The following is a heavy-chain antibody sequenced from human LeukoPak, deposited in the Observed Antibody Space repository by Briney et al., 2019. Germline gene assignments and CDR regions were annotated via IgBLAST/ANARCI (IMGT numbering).Heavy chain of an antibody. CDR2: INHSGST. J-gene: IGHJ4*02. D-gene: IGHD6-13*01. CDR3: ARGGIAAAGPQKIYYFDC. CDR1: GGSFSGYY. V-gene: IGHV4-34*01. Sequence: PSETLSLTCAVYGGSFSGYYWSWIRQPPGKGLEWIGEINHSGSTNYNPSLKSRVTISVDTSKNQFSLKLSSVTAADTAVYYCARGGIAAAGPQKIYYFDCWGQGTLVTVSS.